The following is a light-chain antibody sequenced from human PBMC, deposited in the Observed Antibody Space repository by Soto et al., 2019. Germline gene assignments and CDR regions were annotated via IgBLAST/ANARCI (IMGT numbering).Light chain of an antibody. CDR3: QQSYGTPFT. V-gene: IGKV1-39*01. Sequence: DIPMTQSPSSLSASVGDSVTITCRASQSITTFLNWFQQRPGRAPNLLIYRASSLQSGVPSRFSGSGSGTDFTLTISSLQPEDFAFYYCQQSYGTPFTFGQGTNLEVK. CDR1: QSITTF. J-gene: IGKJ2*01. CDR2: RAS.